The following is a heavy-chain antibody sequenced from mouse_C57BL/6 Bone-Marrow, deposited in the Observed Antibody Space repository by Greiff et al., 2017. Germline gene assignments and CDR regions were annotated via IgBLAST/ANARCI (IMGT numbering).Heavy chain of an antibody. Sequence: QVQLQQSGPELVKPGASVKISCKASGYAFSSSWMNWVKQRPGKGLEWIGRIYPGDGDTNYNGKFKGKATLTADKSSSTAYMQLSSLTSEDSAVYFCARWDDYWYFDVWGTGTTVTVSS. V-gene: IGHV1-82*01. CDR2: IYPGDGDT. CDR1: GYAFSSSW. CDR3: ARWDDYWYFDV. J-gene: IGHJ1*03. D-gene: IGHD2-3*01.